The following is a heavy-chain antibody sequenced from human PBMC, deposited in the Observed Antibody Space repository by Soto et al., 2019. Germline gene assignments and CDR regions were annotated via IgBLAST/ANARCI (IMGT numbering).Heavy chain of an antibody. D-gene: IGHD3-3*01. CDR3: ARIQADNYDFWSGPTYGMDV. CDR1: GFSLSNARMG. CDR2: IFSNDEK. V-gene: IGHV2-26*01. J-gene: IGHJ6*02. Sequence: SGPTLVNPTETLTLTCTVSGFSLSNARMGVSWIRQPPGKALDWLAHIFSNDEKSYSTSLKSRLTISKDTSKSQVVLTMTNMDPVDTATYYCARIQADNYDFWSGPTYGMDVWGQGTTVTVSS.